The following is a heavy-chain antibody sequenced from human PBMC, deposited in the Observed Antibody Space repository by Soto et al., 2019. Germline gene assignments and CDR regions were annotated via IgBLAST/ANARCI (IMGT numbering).Heavy chain of an antibody. Sequence: ASVKVSCKASGYTFFKYFIHWVRQAPGQGLEWIGIINPSRGSATYGPIFQGRVSLTTDMPTSTVYMELSSLRSEDTAIYYCARPLIGNTIDLWGQGTSVTVS. J-gene: IGHJ3*01. D-gene: IGHD1-7*01. CDR1: GYTFFKYF. CDR3: ARPLIGNTIDL. CDR2: INPSRGSA. V-gene: IGHV1-46*01.